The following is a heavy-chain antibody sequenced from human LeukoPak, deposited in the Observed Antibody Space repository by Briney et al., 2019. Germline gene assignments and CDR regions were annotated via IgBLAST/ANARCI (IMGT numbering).Heavy chain of an antibody. Sequence: GGSLRLSCAASGFTLSSYWMSWVRQAPGKGLEWLANIKQDGSEKYYVDSVKGRFTISRDNAKNSLYLQMNSLRAEDTAVYYCGEGWYGWGQGTLVTVSS. V-gene: IGHV3-7*03. CDR2: IKQDGSEK. J-gene: IGHJ4*02. CDR3: GEGWYG. CDR1: GFTLSSYW. D-gene: IGHD6-19*01.